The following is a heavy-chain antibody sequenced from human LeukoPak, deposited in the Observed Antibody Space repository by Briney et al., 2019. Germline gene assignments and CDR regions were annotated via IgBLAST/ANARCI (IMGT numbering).Heavy chain of an antibody. Sequence: ASVKVSCKASGYTFTSYGINWVRQAPGQGLEWMGWISAYNGNTNYAQKLQGRVTVTTDTSTSTAYMELRSLRSDDTAVYYCARVRRYCSSTSCYGSAFDIWGQGTMVTVSS. J-gene: IGHJ3*02. D-gene: IGHD2-2*01. V-gene: IGHV1-18*01. CDR2: ISAYNGNT. CDR3: ARVRRYCSSTSCYGSAFDI. CDR1: GYTFTSYG.